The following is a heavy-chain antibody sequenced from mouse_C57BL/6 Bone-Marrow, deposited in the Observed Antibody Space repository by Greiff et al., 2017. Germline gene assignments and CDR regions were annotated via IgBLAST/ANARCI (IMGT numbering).Heavy chain of an antibody. CDR3: ARRGNYYGSERDFDY. Sequence: EVQLVESGPGLVKPSQSLSLTCSVTGYSITSGYYWNWIRQFPGNKLEWMGYISYDGSNNYNPSLKNLISITRDPSKNQFFLKLNSVTTEDTATYYCARRGNYYGSERDFDYWGQGTTLTVSS. J-gene: IGHJ2*01. D-gene: IGHD1-1*01. CDR1: GYSITSGYY. V-gene: IGHV3-6*01. CDR2: ISYDGSN.